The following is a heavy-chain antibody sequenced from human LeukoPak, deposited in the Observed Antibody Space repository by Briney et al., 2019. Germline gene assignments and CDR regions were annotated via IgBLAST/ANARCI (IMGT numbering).Heavy chain of an antibody. Sequence: GGSRRLSCAASGFTFHSHSMNWVRQAPGKGLEWVSSISMTSSYIYYADSVKGRFTISRDNAKISLYLHMNSLRAEDTAVYYCARVAGYSGYEPGYFEDWGQGTLVTVSS. D-gene: IGHD5-12*01. CDR1: GFTFHSHS. J-gene: IGHJ4*02. CDR2: ISMTSSYI. CDR3: ARVAGYSGYEPGYFED. V-gene: IGHV3-21*01.